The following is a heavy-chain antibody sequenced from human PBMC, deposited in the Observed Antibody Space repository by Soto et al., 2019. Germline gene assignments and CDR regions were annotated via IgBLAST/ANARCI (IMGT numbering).Heavy chain of an antibody. CDR3: ARHVDQPNYGMDV. V-gene: IGHV5-10-1*01. D-gene: IGHD2-2*01. CDR1: GYSFTSYW. CDR2: IDPSDSYT. J-gene: IGHJ6*01. Sequence: VESLTISCKVSGYSFTSYWIIWVLQMPGKGLEWMGRIDPSDSYTNYSPSFQGHVTISADKSISTAYLQWSSLKASDTAMHYCARHVDQPNYGMDVWGQGATVTVSS.